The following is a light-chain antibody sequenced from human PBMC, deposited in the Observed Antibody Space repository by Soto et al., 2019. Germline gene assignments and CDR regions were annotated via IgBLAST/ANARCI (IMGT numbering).Light chain of an antibody. CDR1: NSNIAINT. CDR3: AAWDDTLKRYV. Sequence: QSVLTQPPSASETPGQTVSISCSGSNSNIAINTVNWYQHLPGTAPKLLIYYNNQRPSGVPDRFSGSKSGTSASLAISGLQSEDESDYYCAAWDDTLKRYVFGTGTKVTVX. CDR2: YNN. J-gene: IGLJ1*01. V-gene: IGLV1-44*01.